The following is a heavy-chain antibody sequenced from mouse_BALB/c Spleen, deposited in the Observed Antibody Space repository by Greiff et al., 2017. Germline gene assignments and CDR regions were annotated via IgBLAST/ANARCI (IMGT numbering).Heavy chain of an antibody. V-gene: IGHV1-69*02. J-gene: IGHJ2*01. CDR3: TREGKSLDY. Sequence: QVQLQQPGAELVRPGASVKLSCKASGYTFTSYWINWVKQRPGQGLEWIGNIYPSDSYTNYNQKFKDKATLTVDKSSSTAYMQLSSPTSEDSAVYYCTREGKSLDYWGQGTTLTVSS. CDR2: IYPSDSYT. CDR1: GYTFTSYW. D-gene: IGHD2-1*01.